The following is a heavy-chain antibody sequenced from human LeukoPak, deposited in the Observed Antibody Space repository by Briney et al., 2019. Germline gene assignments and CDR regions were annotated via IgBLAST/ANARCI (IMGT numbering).Heavy chain of an antibody. V-gene: IGHV3-23*01. CDR1: GFTFSSYA. CDR2: ISGSGGST. D-gene: IGHD3-3*01. CDR3: AKDRALAAYDFWSGYYDYDY. J-gene: IGHJ4*02. Sequence: GGSLRLSCAASGFTFSSYAKSWVRQAPGKGLEWVSAISGSGGSTYYADSVKGRFTISRDNSKNTLYLQMNSLRAEDTAVYYCAKDRALAAYDFWSGYYDYDYWGQGTLVTVSS.